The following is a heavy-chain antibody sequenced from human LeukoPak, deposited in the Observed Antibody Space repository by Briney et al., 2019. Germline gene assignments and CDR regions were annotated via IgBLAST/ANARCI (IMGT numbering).Heavy chain of an antibody. CDR3: AREVTGDRYYFDY. V-gene: IGHV4-38-2*02. J-gene: IGHJ4*02. CDR2: TYHSGST. Sequence: SETLSLTCTVSGYSISSGYYWGWIRQPPGKGLQWIGSTYHSGSTYYNPSLKSRVTISVDTSKNQFSLKLSSVTAADTAVYSCAREVTGDRYYFDYWGQGTLVTVSS. D-gene: IGHD7-27*01. CDR1: GYSISSGYY.